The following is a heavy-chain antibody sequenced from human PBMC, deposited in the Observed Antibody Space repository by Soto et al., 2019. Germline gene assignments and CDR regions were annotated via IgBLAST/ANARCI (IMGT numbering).Heavy chain of an antibody. CDR1: VFTFLFYG. J-gene: IGHJ4*02. V-gene: IGHV3-30*18. D-gene: IGHD2-15*01. Sequence: GWSLRLSCASSVFTFLFYGMHWVRQPPGKGLECVAVISHDGSNAFYADSVKGRFTISRDNSKNMLYLQMNSLKPEDTAVYYCAKDRGGDCSDDACYFGGDYWGRGNLVTVSS. CDR2: ISHDGSNA. CDR3: AKDRGGDCSDDACYFGGDY.